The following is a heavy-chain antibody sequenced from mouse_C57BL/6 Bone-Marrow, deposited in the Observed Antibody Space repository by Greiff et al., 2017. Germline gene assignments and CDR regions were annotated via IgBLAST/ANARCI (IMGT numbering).Heavy chain of an antibody. V-gene: IGHV1-55*01. CDR2: IYPGSGST. J-gene: IGHJ1*03. Sequence: QVQLQQPGAELVKPGASVKMSCKASGYTFTSYWITWVKQRPGQGLEWIGDIYPGSGSTNYNEKFKSKATLTVDTSSGTAYMQLSSLTSKDSAVYYCARPYDSNYWYFDVWGTGTTVTVSA. CDR3: ARPYDSNYWYFDV. CDR1: GYTFTSYW. D-gene: IGHD2-5*01.